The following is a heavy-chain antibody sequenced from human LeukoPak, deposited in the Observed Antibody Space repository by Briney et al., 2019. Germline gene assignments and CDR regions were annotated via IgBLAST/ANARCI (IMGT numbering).Heavy chain of an antibody. CDR2: INPNSGGT. J-gene: IGHJ5*02. Sequence: ASVKVSCKASGYTFTDYYMHWVRQAPGQGLEWMGWINPNSGGTNYAQKFQGRVTMTRDTSVSTAYMELRSLRSDDTAVYYCARSYSGSYYWFDPWGQGTLVTVSS. CDR3: ARSYSGSYYWFDP. CDR1: GYTFTDYY. V-gene: IGHV1-2*02. D-gene: IGHD1-26*01.